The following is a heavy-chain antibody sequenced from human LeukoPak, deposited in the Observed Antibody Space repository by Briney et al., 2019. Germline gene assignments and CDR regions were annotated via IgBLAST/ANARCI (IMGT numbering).Heavy chain of an antibody. J-gene: IGHJ4*02. CDR2: ISSGSKYM. D-gene: IGHD5-18*01. CDR1: GFSFSSYS. CDR3: ARALSYSYGSMDF. V-gene: IGHV3-21*01. Sequence: GGSLRLSCAASGFSFSSYSMNWVRQAPGKGLEWVSSISSGSKYMYNADSLKGRFAISRDNAKNSLYLQMNSLRAEDTAVYYCARALSYSYGSMDFWGQGTLVIVSS.